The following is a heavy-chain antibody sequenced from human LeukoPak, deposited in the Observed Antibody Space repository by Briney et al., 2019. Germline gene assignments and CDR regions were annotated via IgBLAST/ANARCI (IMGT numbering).Heavy chain of an antibody. D-gene: IGHD2-2*01. V-gene: IGHV3-23*01. CDR3: AKRAFISCYGDY. CDR1: GFTFSSYA. CDR2: INGSGGST. J-gene: IGHJ4*02. Sequence: AGSLSLSCAASGFTFSSYAMSGVRQPPGKGVEWVSTINGSGGSTYYEDSVKGRFHISSNNSKNPLHLQVNSLRREGTAVCYVAKRAFISCYGDYWGQGTLVTVSS.